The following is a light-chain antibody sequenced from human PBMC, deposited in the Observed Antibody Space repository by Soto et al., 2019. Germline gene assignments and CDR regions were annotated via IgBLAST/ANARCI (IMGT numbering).Light chain of an antibody. CDR3: QQYNNYPYT. V-gene: IGKV1-5*03. CDR1: QSISSW. Sequence: DIQMTQSPSTLSASVGDSVTSTCRASQSISSWLAWYHQKPGKAPKLLIYKASNLQNGVPSRFSGSGSGTEFTLTISSLQPDDFATYYCQQYNNYPYTFGQGTKLEIK. J-gene: IGKJ2*01. CDR2: KAS.